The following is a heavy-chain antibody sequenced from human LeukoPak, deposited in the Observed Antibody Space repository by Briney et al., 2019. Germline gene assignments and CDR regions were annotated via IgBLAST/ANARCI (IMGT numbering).Heavy chain of an antibody. CDR2: INPADSDT. CDR3: ARLGDYGMDV. Sequence: GGWLQISCKGYVYSFTSYWIGWVRRMPGKGLEWMGIINPADSDTRYSPSFQGQVTISTDKSISTAYLQWSSLKASDTAMYYCARLGDYGMDVWGQGTTVAVSS. CDR1: VYSFTSYW. V-gene: IGHV5-51*01. J-gene: IGHJ6*02.